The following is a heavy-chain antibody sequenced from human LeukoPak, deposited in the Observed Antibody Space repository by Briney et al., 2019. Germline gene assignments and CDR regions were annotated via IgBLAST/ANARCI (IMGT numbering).Heavy chain of an antibody. D-gene: IGHD3-22*01. V-gene: IGHV1-18*01. Sequence: ASVKVSCKASGYTFTSYGISWVRQAPGQGLEWMGWISAYNGNTNYAQKLQGRVTMTTDTSTSTAYMELSSLRSEDTAVYYCARGDYYDSSGYYWGGGYYFDYWGQGTLVTVSP. CDR2: ISAYNGNT. CDR1: GYTFTSYG. CDR3: ARGDYYDSSGYYWGGGYYFDY. J-gene: IGHJ4*02.